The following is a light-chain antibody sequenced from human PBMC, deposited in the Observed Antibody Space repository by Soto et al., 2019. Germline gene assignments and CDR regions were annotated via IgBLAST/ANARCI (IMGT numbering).Light chain of an antibody. CDR2: AAS. J-gene: IGKJ4*01. CDR1: QSLTNH. Sequence: DIQMTQSPSSLSASVGDRVTITCRASQSLTNHLNWYQQKPGKAPKLLISAASSVQSGVPSRFSGSGSGTDFTLTISRLQPEDFATYYCQQSSSIPLTFGGGTKVEIK. CDR3: QQSSSIPLT. V-gene: IGKV1-39*01.